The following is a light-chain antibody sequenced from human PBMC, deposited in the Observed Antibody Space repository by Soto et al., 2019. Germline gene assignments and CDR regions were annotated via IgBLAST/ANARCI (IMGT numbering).Light chain of an antibody. CDR1: QSVSSSY. Sequence: EIVLTQSPGTLSLSPGERATLSCRASQSVSSSYSGCYQQKPGQAPRLLIDGTSSRATGIPARFSGSGSGTDFTLTISRLEPEDFAVYYCQQYGNSPYTFGQGTKLEIK. V-gene: IGKV3-20*01. J-gene: IGKJ2*01. CDR3: QQYGNSPYT. CDR2: GTS.